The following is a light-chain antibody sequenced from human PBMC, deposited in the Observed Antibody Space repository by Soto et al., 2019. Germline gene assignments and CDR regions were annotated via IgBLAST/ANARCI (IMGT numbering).Light chain of an antibody. J-gene: IGKJ1*01. CDR1: QTISSL. CDR2: DVS. CDR3: QQYHNDWA. Sequence: DIQMTQSPTTLSASVGDGVTITCRASQTISSLLAWYQQRPGTAPKLLIYDVSSLQGGVPSRFSGSGSGTELTLTISGLQPDDFATYYCQQYHNDWAFGQGTKVE. V-gene: IGKV1-5*01.